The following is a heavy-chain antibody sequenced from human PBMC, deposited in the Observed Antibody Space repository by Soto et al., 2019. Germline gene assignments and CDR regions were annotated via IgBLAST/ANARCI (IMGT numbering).Heavy chain of an antibody. D-gene: IGHD6-13*01. J-gene: IGHJ6*02. CDR1: GGSITSSSYY. CDR2: IYYSGST. Sequence: SETLSLTCTVSGGSITSSSYYWGWIRQPPGKGLEWIGTIYYSGSTYYNPSLKSRITISVDTSKNQFSLKLSSVTAADTAVYYCASSNIAAAGFYYYGMDVWGRGTTVTVSS. CDR3: ASSNIAAAGFYYYGMDV. V-gene: IGHV4-39*07.